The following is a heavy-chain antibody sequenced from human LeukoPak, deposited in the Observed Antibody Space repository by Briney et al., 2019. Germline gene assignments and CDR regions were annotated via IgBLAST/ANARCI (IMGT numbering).Heavy chain of an antibody. J-gene: IGHJ5*02. CDR2: ISSSSSYI. CDR3: AKGLGDFWSGTQPDWFDP. V-gene: IGHV3-21*04. CDR1: GFAFSSYS. Sequence: PGGSLRLSCAASGFAFSSYSMNWVRQAPGKGLEWVSSISSSSSYIYYADSVKGRFTISRDNSKNTLYLQMNSLRAEDTAVYYCAKGLGDFWSGTQPDWFDPWGQGTLVTVSS. D-gene: IGHD3-3*01.